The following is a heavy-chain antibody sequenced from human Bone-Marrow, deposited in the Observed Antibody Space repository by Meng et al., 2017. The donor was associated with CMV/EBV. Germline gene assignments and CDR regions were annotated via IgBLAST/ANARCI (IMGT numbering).Heavy chain of an antibody. CDR2: IIPMLGIA. CDR3: ARGGMRCSSANCYNSFDY. Sequence: SVKVSCKASGGTFSSYAINWVRQAPGQGLEWMGGIIPMLGIANYAQNFQDRVTITADKSTSTAYMELSSLRSEDTAVYYCARGGMRCSSANCYNSFDYWGQGTLVTASS. J-gene: IGHJ4*02. CDR1: GGTFSSYA. D-gene: IGHD2-2*02. V-gene: IGHV1-69*10.